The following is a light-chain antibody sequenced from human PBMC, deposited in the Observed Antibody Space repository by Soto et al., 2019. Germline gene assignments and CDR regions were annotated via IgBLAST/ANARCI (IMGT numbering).Light chain of an antibody. V-gene: IGKV1-5*03. CDR2: RAS. CDR1: QSISNS. CDR3: QQYDGYSLT. J-gene: IGKJ4*01. Sequence: DIQMTQSHSTLSAXVGDRVTITCRASQSISNSLAWYQQKPGKAPKLPIYRASGLQTGVPSRFSGSGSGTEFTLTISSLQPDDLATYYCQQYDGYSLTFGGGTKVDIK.